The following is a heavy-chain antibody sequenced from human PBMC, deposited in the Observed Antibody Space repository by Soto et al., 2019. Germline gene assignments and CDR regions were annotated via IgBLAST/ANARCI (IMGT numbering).Heavy chain of an antibody. CDR1: GGSISSGDYY. CDR3: ARGVTMVRGVITT. Sequence: QVRLQESGPGLVKPSQTLSLTCTVSGGSISSGDYYWSWIRQPPGKGLEWIGYIYYSGSTYYNPSLKSRVTISVDTSKNQFSLKLSSVTAADTAVYYCARGVTMVRGVITTWGQGTLVTVSS. J-gene: IGHJ5*02. V-gene: IGHV4-30-4*01. CDR2: IYYSGST. D-gene: IGHD3-10*01.